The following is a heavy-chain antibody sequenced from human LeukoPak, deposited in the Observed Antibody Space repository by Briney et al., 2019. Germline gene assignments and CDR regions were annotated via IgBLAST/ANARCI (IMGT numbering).Heavy chain of an antibody. CDR1: GFTFSRYW. J-gene: IGHJ4*02. V-gene: IGHV3-7*01. Sequence: GGSLRLSCAPSGFTFSRYWMTWVRQPPGKGLEWVASIKDDGRQKYYLDSVKGRFSVSRDNAKHSVYLQMDSLRAEDTALYYCARDASRGFDTWGQGTLVTVSS. CDR3: ARDASRGFDT. CDR2: IKDDGRQK. D-gene: IGHD5-24*01.